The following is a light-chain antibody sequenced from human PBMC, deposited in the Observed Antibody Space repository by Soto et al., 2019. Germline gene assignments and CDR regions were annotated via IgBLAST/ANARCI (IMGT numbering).Light chain of an antibody. Sequence: EIVLTQSPGTLSLSPGERATLSCRASQSVTSNYLAWYQQKTGQAPRLLIYGASSRATGIPERFSGSGSGTDFTLTISRLEPEDVALYCCQQYASPPLTFGGGTKVEIK. CDR2: GAS. V-gene: IGKV3-20*01. CDR3: QQYASPPLT. CDR1: QSVTSNY. J-gene: IGKJ4*01.